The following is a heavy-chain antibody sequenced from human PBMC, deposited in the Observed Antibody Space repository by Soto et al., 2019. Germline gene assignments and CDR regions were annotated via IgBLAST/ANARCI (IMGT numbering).Heavy chain of an antibody. Sequence: SETLSLTCTVSGGSISSYYWSWFRQPPGKGLEYIGYIYYIGSTNYNPSLKSRVTISVDTSKNQFSLKLSSMTAADTAVYYCARSYCGGGSCFDAFGIWGQGTMVTVSS. CDR3: ARSYCGGGSCFDAFGI. CDR1: GGSISSYY. J-gene: IGHJ3*02. CDR2: IYYIGST. V-gene: IGHV4-59*01. D-gene: IGHD2-15*01.